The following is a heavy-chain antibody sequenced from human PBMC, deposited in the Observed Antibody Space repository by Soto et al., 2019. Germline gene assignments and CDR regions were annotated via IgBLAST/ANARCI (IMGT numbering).Heavy chain of an antibody. CDR3: ARGYRNDFWSCYYTRYYYGMDV. CDR1: GGSFSGYY. V-gene: IGHV4-34*01. CDR2: INHSRST. Sequence: SETLSLTRAVYGGSFSGYYWNWLSQPPGKGLEWVGEINHSRSTNYNPSLKSRVNISVDTSECPFSLRLGSVTAADTAVYYCARGYRNDFWSCYYTRYYYGMDVWGEGTTV. J-gene: IGHJ6*02. D-gene: IGHD3-3*01.